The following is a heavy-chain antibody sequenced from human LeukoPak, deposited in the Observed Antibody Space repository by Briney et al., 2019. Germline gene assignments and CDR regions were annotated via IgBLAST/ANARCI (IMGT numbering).Heavy chain of an antibody. J-gene: IGHJ4*02. CDR1: GFTFSSYA. D-gene: IGHD3-9*01. Sequence: PGGSLRLSCAASGFTFSSYAMSWVRQAPGGGLEWVSAISGAAGSTYYADSVRGRFTISRDNSQNTLYLQMSSLRSEDTAVYYCAKDAIRGHYATDWYFDYWGRGTLVAVSS. CDR3: AKDAIRGHYATDWYFDY. CDR2: ISGAAGST. V-gene: IGHV3-23*01.